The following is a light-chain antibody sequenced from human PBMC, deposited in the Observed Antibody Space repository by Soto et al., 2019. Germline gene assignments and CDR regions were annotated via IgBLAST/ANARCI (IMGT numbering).Light chain of an antibody. CDR3: SSYTSSSTLSTYV. V-gene: IGLV2-14*03. CDR1: SSDVGGYNY. Sequence: QSVLTQPASVSGSPGQSITFSCTGTSSDVGGYNYVSWYQHHPCKAPKLMIYDVSNRPSGVSSRFSGSTSGNTPSLIISGLQAEDEADYYYSSYTSSSTLSTYVFGTGTKVNVL. CDR2: DVS. J-gene: IGLJ1*01.